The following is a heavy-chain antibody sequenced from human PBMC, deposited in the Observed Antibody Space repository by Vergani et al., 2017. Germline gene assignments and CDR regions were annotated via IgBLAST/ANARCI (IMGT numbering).Heavy chain of an antibody. D-gene: IGHD1-26*01. CDR2: IYYSGIT. CDR3: ARDWMGATTPYYGMDV. CDR1: GGSISSSSYY. Sequence: QLQLQESGPGLVKPSETLSLTCTVSGGSISSSSYYWGWIRQPPGKGLEWIVSIYYSGITYYNPSLKSRVTISVDTSKNQFSLKLSSVTAADTAVYYCARDWMGATTPYYGMDVWGQGP. J-gene: IGHJ6*02. V-gene: IGHV4-39*07.